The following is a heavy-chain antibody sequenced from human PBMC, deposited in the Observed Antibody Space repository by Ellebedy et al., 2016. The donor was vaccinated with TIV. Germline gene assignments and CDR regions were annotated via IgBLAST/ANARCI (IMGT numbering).Heavy chain of an antibody. CDR1: GFTFSSYA. V-gene: IGHV3-23*01. J-gene: IGHJ2*01. D-gene: IGHD3-9*01. CDR2: ISGSGGST. Sequence: GESLKISCAASGFTFSSYAMSWVRQAPGKGLEWVSAISGSGGSTYYADSVKGRFTISRDNSKNTLYLQMNSLRAEDTAVYYCAREDILTYTMTDWYFDLWGRGTLVTVSS. CDR3: AREDILTYTMTDWYFDL.